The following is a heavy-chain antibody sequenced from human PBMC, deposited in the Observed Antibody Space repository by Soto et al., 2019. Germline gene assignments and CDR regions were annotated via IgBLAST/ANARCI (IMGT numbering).Heavy chain of an antibody. V-gene: IGHV1-46*01. D-gene: IGHD3-3*01. CDR3: ARDRDYDFWSGFTLIDY. CDR1: GYTFTSYY. Sequence: AASVKVSCKASGYTFTSYYMHWVRQAPGQGLEWMGIINPSGGSTSYAQKFQGRVTMTRDTSTSTVYMELSSLRSEDTAVYYCARDRDYDFWSGFTLIDYWGQGTLVTVSS. J-gene: IGHJ4*02. CDR2: INPSGGST.